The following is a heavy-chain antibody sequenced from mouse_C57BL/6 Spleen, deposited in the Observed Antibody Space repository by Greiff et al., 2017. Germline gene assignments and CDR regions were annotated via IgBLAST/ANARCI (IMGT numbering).Heavy chain of an antibody. Sequence: VKLMESGPGLVAPSQSLSITCAVSVFSLTSYAISWVRQPPGKGLAWLGVIWTGGGTNYNSAHKSSKSTSKEESQSKIFLKMNSLQTDDTARDYGARNRLRGARDYWGQGTSVTVSS. D-gene: IGHD1-1*01. J-gene: IGHJ4*01. CDR2: IWTGGGT. CDR1: VFSLTSYA. CDR3: ARNRLRGARDY. V-gene: IGHV2-9-1*01.